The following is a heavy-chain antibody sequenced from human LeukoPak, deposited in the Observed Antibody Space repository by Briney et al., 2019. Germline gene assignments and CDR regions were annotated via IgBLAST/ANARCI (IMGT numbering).Heavy chain of an antibody. J-gene: IGHJ6*03. CDR1: GFTFSSYG. V-gene: IGHV3-23*01. D-gene: IGHD1-26*01. CDR2: ISGSGGST. CDR3: AREHRGSYYYYYMDV. Sequence: GGSLRLSCAASGFTFSSYGMSWVRQAPGKGLEWVSAISGSGGSTYYADSVKGRFTISRDNSKNTLYLQMNSLRAEDTAVYYCAREHRGSYYYYYMDVWGKGTTVTVSS.